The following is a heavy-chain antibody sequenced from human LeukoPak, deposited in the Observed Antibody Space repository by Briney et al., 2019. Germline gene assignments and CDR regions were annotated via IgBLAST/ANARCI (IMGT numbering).Heavy chain of an antibody. Sequence: SETLSLTCTVSGGSISSYYWSWIRQPPGKGLEWIGYIYYSGSTNYNPSLKSRVTISVDTSKNQFSLKLSSVTAADTAVYYCARGSYYRAPFDYWGQGTLVTVSS. CDR2: IYYSGST. V-gene: IGHV4-59*08. CDR3: ARGSYYRAPFDY. CDR1: GGSISSYY. J-gene: IGHJ4*02. D-gene: IGHD1-26*01.